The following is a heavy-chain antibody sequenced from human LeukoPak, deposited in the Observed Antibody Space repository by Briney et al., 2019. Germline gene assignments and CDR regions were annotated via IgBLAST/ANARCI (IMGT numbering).Heavy chain of an antibody. V-gene: IGHV1-18*01. Sequence: VASVKVSCKASGYIFSNFFSSYGITWVRQAPGQGLEWMGWISPYNGKTKFAQKFQGIVTMTRDTSISTAYMELSRLRSDDTAVYYCARVAYGNYGGNPLKDYWGQGTLVTVSS. D-gene: IGHD4-23*01. CDR3: ARVAYGNYGGNPLKDY. CDR1: GYIFSNFFSSYG. J-gene: IGHJ4*02. CDR2: ISPYNGKT.